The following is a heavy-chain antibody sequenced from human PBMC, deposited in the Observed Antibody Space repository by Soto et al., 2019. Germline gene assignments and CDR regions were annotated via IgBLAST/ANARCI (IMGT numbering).Heavy chain of an antibody. V-gene: IGHV3-11*01. CDR3: ARGTYSSSWYSLAYCGGDCYYFDY. CDR1: GFTFSDYY. J-gene: IGHJ4*02. CDR2: ISSSGSTI. D-gene: IGHD2-21*02. Sequence: GGSLRLSCAASGFTFSDYYMRWIRQAPGKGLEWVSYISSSGSTIYYADSVKGRFTISRDNAKNSLYLQMNSLRAEDTAVYYCARGTYSSSWYSLAYCGGDCYYFDYWGQGTLVTVSS.